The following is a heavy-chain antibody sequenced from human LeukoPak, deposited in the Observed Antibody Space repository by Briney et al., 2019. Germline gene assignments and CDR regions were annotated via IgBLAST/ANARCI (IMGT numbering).Heavy chain of an antibody. D-gene: IGHD1-14*01. CDR3: ARFFEHNSL. CDR1: GSTLRNYE. CDR2: ISSATT. Sequence: PGGSLRLSCAASGSTLRNYEMNWVRQAPGRGLEWVSFISSATTKYSDSVRGRFTVSRDNAKNSLFLQMNSLRAEDSAVYYCARFFEHNSLWGQGTLVTVSS. V-gene: IGHV3-48*03. J-gene: IGHJ4*02.